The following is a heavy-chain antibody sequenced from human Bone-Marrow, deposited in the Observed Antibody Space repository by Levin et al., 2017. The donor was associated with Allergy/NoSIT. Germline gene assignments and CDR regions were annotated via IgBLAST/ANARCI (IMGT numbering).Heavy chain of an antibody. V-gene: IGHV3-33*01. J-gene: IGHJ4*02. CDR2: IWYDGSKR. CDR1: GFYFSSYG. CDR3: ARDRGNDDLESSYFGL. D-gene: IGHD3-3*01. Sequence: GGSLRLSCSASGFYFSSYGFYWVRQAPGKGLQWVALIWYDGSKRHYADSVKGRFTISRDDSRKSIYLQMNSLRAEDTAIYYCARDRGNDDLESSYFGLWGPRAQVIVSS.